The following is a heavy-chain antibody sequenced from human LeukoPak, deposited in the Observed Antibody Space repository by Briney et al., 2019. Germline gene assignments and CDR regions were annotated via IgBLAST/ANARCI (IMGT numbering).Heavy chain of an antibody. V-gene: IGHV3-23*01. J-gene: IGHJ4*02. CDR1: GFTFSSYA. CDR3: AKVRGVVVSAAMRG. CDR2: INGGGGST. Sequence: GGSLRLSCAASGFTFSSYAMSWVRQAPGKGLEWVSSINGGGGSTYYADSVKGRFTISGDNSKNTLYLQMNSLRAEDTAVYYCAKVRGVVVSAAMRGWGQGTLVTVSS. D-gene: IGHD2-2*01.